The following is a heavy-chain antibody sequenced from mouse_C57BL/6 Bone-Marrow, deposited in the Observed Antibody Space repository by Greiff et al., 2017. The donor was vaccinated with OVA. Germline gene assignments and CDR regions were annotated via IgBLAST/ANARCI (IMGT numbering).Heavy chain of an antibody. D-gene: IGHD2-4*01. CDR1: GYSFTGYY. CDR3: EREVYYDYDGYWYFDV. V-gene: IGHV1-43*01. Sequence: VQLQQSGPELVKPGASVKISCKASGYSFTGYYMHWVKQSSEKSLEWIGEINPSTGGTSYNQKFKGKATLTVDKSSSTAYMQLKSLTSEDSAVYYCEREVYYDYDGYWYFDVWGTGTTVTVSS. CDR2: INPSTGGT. J-gene: IGHJ1*03.